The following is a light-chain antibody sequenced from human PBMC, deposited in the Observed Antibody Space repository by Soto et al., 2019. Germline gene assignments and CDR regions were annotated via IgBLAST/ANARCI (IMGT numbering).Light chain of an antibody. J-gene: IGKJ2*01. Sequence: EIVMTQSPATLSVSPGGRATLSCRASQSVSSNLAWYQQKPGQAPRLLIYGASTRATGIPARFSGSRSGTEFTLTISSLPSEDFAVYYCQQYSNWPPYTFGQGTKLEIK. CDR3: QQYSNWPPYT. CDR1: QSVSSN. CDR2: GAS. V-gene: IGKV3-15*01.